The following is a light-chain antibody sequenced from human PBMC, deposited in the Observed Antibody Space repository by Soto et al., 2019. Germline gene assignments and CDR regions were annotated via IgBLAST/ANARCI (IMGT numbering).Light chain of an antibody. CDR2: YVS. CDR1: RSDVGGYNY. Sequence: QSALTQPASVSGSPGQSLTISCTGTRSDVGGYNYVSWYQQHPGKAPKLMIYYVSNRPSGVSNRFSGSKSGNTASLTISGLQAEDEADYYCSSYTSSSRVVFGGGTKLTVL. CDR3: SSYTSSSRVV. J-gene: IGLJ2*01. V-gene: IGLV2-14*01.